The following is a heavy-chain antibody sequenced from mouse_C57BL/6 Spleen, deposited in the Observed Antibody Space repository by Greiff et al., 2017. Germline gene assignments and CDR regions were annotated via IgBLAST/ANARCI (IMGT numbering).Heavy chain of an antibody. J-gene: IGHJ3*01. V-gene: IGHV1-76*01. CDR1: GYTFTDYY. CDR2: IYPGSGNT. CDR3: TKAWFAD. Sequence: QVQLKQSGAELVRPGASVKLSCKASGYTFTDYYINWVKQRPGQGLEWIARIYPGSGNTYYNEKFKGKATLTAAKSYSPAYMQLSSLTSDYSAVYFCTKAWFADWGQGTLVTVSA.